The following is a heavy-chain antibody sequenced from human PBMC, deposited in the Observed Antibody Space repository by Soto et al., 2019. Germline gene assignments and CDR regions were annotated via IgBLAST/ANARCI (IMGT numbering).Heavy chain of an antibody. Sequence: APVKVSCKASGYTFTGYYMHWVRQAPGQGLEWMGWINPNSGGTNYAQKFQGWVTMTRDTSISTAYMELSRLRSDDTAVYYCARGRGGTSWGRSDYGMDVWGQGTTVTVSS. CDR2: INPNSGGT. D-gene: IGHD2-15*01. J-gene: IGHJ6*02. CDR3: ARGRGGTSWGRSDYGMDV. CDR1: GYTFTGYY. V-gene: IGHV1-2*04.